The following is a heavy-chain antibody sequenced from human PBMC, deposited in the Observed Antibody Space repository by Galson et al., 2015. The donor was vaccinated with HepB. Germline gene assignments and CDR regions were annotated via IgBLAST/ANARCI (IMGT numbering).Heavy chain of an antibody. CDR1: GGTFSSYA. CDR3: ARDGSGSYGIDY. Sequence: SVKVSCKASGGTFSSYAISWVRQAPGQGLEWMGRIIPILGIANYAQKFQGRVTITADKSTSTAYMELSSLRSEDTAVYYCARDGSGSYGIDYWGQGTLVTVSS. V-gene: IGHV1-69*04. D-gene: IGHD3-10*01. J-gene: IGHJ4*02. CDR2: IIPILGIA.